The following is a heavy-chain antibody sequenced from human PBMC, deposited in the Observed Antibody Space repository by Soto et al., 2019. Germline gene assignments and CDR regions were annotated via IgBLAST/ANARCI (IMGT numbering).Heavy chain of an antibody. Sequence: QGQLQQWGAGLLKPSETLSLTCAVYGGSFSGYYWSWIRQPPGKGLEWIGEINHSGSTNYNPSLKTRIAISVDTSKIKFCLKRSSVTVADTTVYYCAGGGTMVRGPGYFDLWGRGTLVTVSS. V-gene: IGHV4-34*01. CDR2: INHSGST. CDR3: AGGGTMVRGPGYFDL. CDR1: GGSFSGYY. D-gene: IGHD3-10*01. J-gene: IGHJ2*01.